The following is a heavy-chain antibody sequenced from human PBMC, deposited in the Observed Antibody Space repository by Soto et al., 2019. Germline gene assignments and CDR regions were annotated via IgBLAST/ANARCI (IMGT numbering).Heavy chain of an antibody. CDR1: GFTFSSYG. D-gene: IGHD2-15*01. V-gene: IGHV3-30*03. CDR3: ARLIPCSGGSCYSSQFDY. Sequence: SGGSLRLSCAASGFTFSSYGMHWVRQAPGKGLEWVAVISYDGSNKYYADSVKGRFTISRDNSKNTLYLQMNSLRAEDTAVYYCARLIPCSGGSCYSSQFDYWGQGTLVTVSS. CDR2: ISYDGSNK. J-gene: IGHJ4*02.